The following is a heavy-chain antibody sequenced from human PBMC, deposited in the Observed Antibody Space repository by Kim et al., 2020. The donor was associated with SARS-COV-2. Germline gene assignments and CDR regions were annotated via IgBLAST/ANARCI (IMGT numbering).Heavy chain of an antibody. Sequence: SETLSLTCTVSGGSISSGGYYWSWIRQHPGKGLEWIGYIYYSGSTYYNPSLKSRVTISVDTSKNQFSLKLSSVTAADTAVYYCARNLRRGSYFDYWGQGTLVTVSS. CDR2: IYYSGST. CDR1: GGSISSGGYY. CDR3: ARNLRRGSYFDY. V-gene: IGHV4-31*03. D-gene: IGHD5-12*01. J-gene: IGHJ4*02.